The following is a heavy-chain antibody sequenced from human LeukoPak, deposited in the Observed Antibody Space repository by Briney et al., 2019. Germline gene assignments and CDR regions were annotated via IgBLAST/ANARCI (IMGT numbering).Heavy chain of an antibody. D-gene: IGHD1-26*01. CDR1: GYDFTTYA. CDR2: VDHSGRDR. CDR3: VREVGAPGSFQH. J-gene: IGHJ1*01. Sequence: SGSLSLSCAASGYDFTTYAMAWVRQTPGKGLEWVATVDHSGRDRHYVDAVTGRFTISRDDSKSTLYLQMNSLRAEDTAVYHCVREVGAPGSFQHWGQGAPVTVSS. V-gene: IGHV3-23*01.